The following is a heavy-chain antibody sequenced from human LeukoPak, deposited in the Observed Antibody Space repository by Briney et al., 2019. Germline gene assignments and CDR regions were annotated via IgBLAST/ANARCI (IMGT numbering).Heavy chain of an antibody. Sequence: PSETLSLTCTVSGGSISSYYWSWIRQPPGKGLEWIGYIYHSGTTNYNPSLKSRVTISVDTSKSQFSLKLSSVTAADTAMYYCARVRGSGYDPYYYYGMDVWGQGTTVTVSS. CDR1: GGSISSYY. D-gene: IGHD5-12*01. J-gene: IGHJ6*02. V-gene: IGHV4-59*01. CDR3: ARVRGSGYDPYYYYGMDV. CDR2: IYHSGTT.